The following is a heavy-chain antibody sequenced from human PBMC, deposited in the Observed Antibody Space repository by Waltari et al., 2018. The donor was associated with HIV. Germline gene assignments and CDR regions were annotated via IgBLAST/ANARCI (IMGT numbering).Heavy chain of an antibody. CDR2: IIPLFGKP. CDR3: ARGSLLSYLES. D-gene: IGHD3-16*02. J-gene: IGHJ4*02. CDR1: GDTLSSFP. V-gene: IGHV1-69*01. Sequence: QVQLVQSGAGVKKPGSSVKVSCKASGDTLSSFPISWVRQAPGQGLEWMGDIIPLFGKPNYAQKFQGRVTITADESTSTVHMELRSLRSEDTAMFYCARGSLLSYLESWGQGTLVTVSS.